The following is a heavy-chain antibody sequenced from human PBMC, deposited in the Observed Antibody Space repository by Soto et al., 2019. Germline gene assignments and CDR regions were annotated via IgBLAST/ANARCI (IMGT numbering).Heavy chain of an antibody. Sequence: EVQLLESGGGLVQPGESLRLSCAASGFTFSSYAMSWVRQAPGKGLEWVSVISGRDNSTYYADSVKGRFTISRDNSKNALYLQIRSLRAEDTAVYYCARRSSSSTFDYWGQGTLVTVSS. D-gene: IGHD6-6*01. J-gene: IGHJ4*02. CDR1: GFTFSSYA. CDR2: ISGRDNST. V-gene: IGHV3-23*01. CDR3: ARRSSSSTFDY.